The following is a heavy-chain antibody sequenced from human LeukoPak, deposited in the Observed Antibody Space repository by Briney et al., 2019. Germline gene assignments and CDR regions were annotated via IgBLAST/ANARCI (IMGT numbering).Heavy chain of an antibody. Sequence: PGGSLRLSCAASGFTSSSYWMSWVRQAPGKGLEWVANIKQDGSEKYYVDSVKGRFTISRDNAKNSLYLQMNSLRAEDTAVYYCAREGKYDSSGYYQEVLDYWGQGTLVTVSS. D-gene: IGHD3-22*01. CDR1: GFTSSSYW. CDR2: IKQDGSEK. V-gene: IGHV3-7*01. CDR3: AREGKYDSSGYYQEVLDY. J-gene: IGHJ4*02.